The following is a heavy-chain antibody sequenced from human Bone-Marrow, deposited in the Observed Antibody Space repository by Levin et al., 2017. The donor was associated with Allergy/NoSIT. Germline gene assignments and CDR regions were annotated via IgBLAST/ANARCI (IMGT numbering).Heavy chain of an antibody. CDR1: GFTFSSYA. J-gene: IGHJ3*02. Sequence: GGSLRLSCAASGFTFSSYAMHWVRQAPGKGLEWVAVISYDGSNKYYADSVKGRFTISRDNSKNTLYLQMNSLRAEDTAVYYCARGTIAARLLENSDAFDIWGQGTMVTVSS. CDR2: ISYDGSNK. V-gene: IGHV3-30*04. D-gene: IGHD6-6*01. CDR3: ARGTIAARLLENSDAFDI.